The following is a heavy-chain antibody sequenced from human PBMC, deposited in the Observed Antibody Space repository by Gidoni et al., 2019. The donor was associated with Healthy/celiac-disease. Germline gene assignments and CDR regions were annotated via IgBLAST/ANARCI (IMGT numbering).Heavy chain of an antibody. CDR2: ISYDGSNK. Sequence: VPQLDSGGGVVEQRRFLKVSWSASASTFSRKSKHWVRQAPGKGREWLAVISYDGSNKYYADSVKVRFTISRDNSKNTLYLQMSSLRAEDTSVYYCARDRRYCSSTSCYPHNWFDPWGQGTLVTVSS. CDR3: ARDRRYCSSTSCYPHNWFDP. J-gene: IGHJ5*02. D-gene: IGHD2-2*01. V-gene: IGHV3-30*03. CDR1: ASTFSRKS.